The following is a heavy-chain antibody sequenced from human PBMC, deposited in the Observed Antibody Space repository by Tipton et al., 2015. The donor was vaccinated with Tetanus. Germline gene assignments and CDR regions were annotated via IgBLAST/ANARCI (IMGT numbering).Heavy chain of an antibody. D-gene: IGHD3-10*01. CDR1: DFTVRNYW. J-gene: IGHJ4*02. CDR2: INSDGSKK. V-gene: IGHV3-7*01. CDR3: TRLWAAALDY. Sequence: SLRLSCAASDFTVRNYWLTWIRQAPGRGLEWVANINSDGSKKYYVDSVEGRFTISRDNSKNSLFLQMNSLGAEDTAVYYCTRLWAAALDYWGQGTLVTVSS.